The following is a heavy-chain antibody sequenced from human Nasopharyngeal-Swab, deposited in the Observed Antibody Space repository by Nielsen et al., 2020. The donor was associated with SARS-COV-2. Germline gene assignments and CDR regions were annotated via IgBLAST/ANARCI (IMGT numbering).Heavy chain of an antibody. V-gene: IGHV1-8*01. CDR2: MNPNSGNT. J-gene: IGHJ4*02. D-gene: IGHD6-13*01. Sequence: ASVKVSCKASGYTFTSYDINWVRQATGQGLEWMGWMNPNSGNTGYAQKFQGRVTMTEDTSTDTAYMELSSLRSEDTAVYYCATGYAIAAAGTIDYWGQGTLVTVSS. CDR3: ATGYAIAAAGTIDY. CDR1: GYTFTSYD.